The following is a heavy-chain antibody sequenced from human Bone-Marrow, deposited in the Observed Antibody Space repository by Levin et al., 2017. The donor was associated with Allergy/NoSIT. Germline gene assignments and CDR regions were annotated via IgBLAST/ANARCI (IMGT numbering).Heavy chain of an antibody. D-gene: IGHD6-19*01. J-gene: IGHJ6*02. Sequence: LSLTCAASGFTFSNAWMSWVRQAPGKGLEWVGRIKSKTDGGTTDYAAPVKGRFTISRDDSKNTLYLQMNSLKTEDTAVYYCTTGLPVAYLAVAGPGGMDVWGQGTTVTVSS. CDR2: IKSKTDGGTT. CDR3: TTGLPVAYLAVAGPGGMDV. V-gene: IGHV3-15*01. CDR1: GFTFSNAW.